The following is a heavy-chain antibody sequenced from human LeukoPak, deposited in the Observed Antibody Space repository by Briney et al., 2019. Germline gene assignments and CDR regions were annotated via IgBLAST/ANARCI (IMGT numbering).Heavy chain of an antibody. V-gene: IGHV3-33*06. D-gene: IGHD1-26*01. Sequence: PGGSLRLSCAASGFTFSSYVMHWARQAPGKGLEGVALIWFDGSNVFYGDSVKGRFTISRDNSKNSLYLQMNSLRVEDTAVYYCGKGNSGSYYDAFDMWGQGTMVTVSS. CDR3: GKGNSGSYYDAFDM. J-gene: IGHJ3*02. CDR1: GFTFSSYV. CDR2: IWFDGSNV.